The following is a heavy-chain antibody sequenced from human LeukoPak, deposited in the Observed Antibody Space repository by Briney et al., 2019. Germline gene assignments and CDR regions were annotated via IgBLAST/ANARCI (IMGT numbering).Heavy chain of an antibody. CDR3: AKTYYYDSSGYYSRYYFDY. CDR1: GFTFSSYG. D-gene: IGHD3-22*01. CDR2: IRYDGSNK. V-gene: IGHV3-30*02. Sequence: PGGSLRLSCAASGFTFSSYGMHWVRQAPGKGLEWVAFIRYDGSNKYYADSVKGRFTISRDNSKNTLYLQMNSLRAEDTAVYYCAKTYYYDSSGYYSRYYFDYWGQGTLVTVSS. J-gene: IGHJ4*02.